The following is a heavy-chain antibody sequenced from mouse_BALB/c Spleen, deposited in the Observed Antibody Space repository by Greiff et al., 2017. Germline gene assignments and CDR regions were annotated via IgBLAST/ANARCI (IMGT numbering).Heavy chain of an antibody. CDR1: GYNFTSYW. J-gene: IGHJ2*01. Sequence: QVQLQQPGAELVKPGTSVKLSCKASGYNFTSYWINWVKLRPGQGLEWIGDIYPGSGSTNYNEKFKSKATLTVDTSSSTAYMQLSSLASEDSALYYCARNRKYYSFDYWGQGTTLTVSS. V-gene: IGHV1-55*01. CDR2: IYPGSGST. CDR3: ARNRKYYSFDY. D-gene: IGHD2-10*02.